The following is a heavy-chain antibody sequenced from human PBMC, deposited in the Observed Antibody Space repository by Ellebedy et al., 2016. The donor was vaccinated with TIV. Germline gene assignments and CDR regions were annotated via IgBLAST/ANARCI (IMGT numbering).Heavy chain of an antibody. CDR3: ARTRGYSGYDSYGMDV. J-gene: IGHJ6*02. CDR2: INPNSGGT. V-gene: IGHV1-2*02. CDR1: GYTFTGYY. D-gene: IGHD5-12*01. Sequence: AASVKVSCKASGYTFTGYYMHWVRQAPGQGLEWMGWINPNSGGTNYAQKFQGRVTMTRDTSISTAYMELSRLRSDDTAVDYCARTRGYSGYDSYGMDVWGQGTTVTVSS.